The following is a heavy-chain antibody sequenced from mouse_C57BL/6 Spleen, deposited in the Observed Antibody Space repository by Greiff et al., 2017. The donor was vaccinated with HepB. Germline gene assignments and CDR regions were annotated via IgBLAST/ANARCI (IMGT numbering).Heavy chain of an antibody. Sequence: VMLVESGPGLVAPSQSLSITCTVSGFSLTSYAISWVRQPPGKGLEWLGVIWTGGGTNYNSALKSRLSISKDNSKSQVFLKMNSLQTDDTARYYCARNVITTVVATSYYFDYWGQGTTLTVSS. V-gene: IGHV2-9-1*01. CDR1: GFSLTSYA. CDR2: IWTGGGT. J-gene: IGHJ2*01. D-gene: IGHD1-1*01. CDR3: ARNVITTVVATSYYFDY.